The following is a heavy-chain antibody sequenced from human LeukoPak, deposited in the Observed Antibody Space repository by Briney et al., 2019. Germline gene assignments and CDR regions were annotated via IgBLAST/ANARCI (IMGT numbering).Heavy chain of an antibody. D-gene: IGHD5-18*01. CDR2: IKNKTDGGTT. CDR1: GFTFSNAW. CDR3: TTDQAMAPY. J-gene: IGHJ4*02. V-gene: IGHV3-15*01. Sequence: GGSLRLSCAASGFTFSNAWMSWVRQAPGKGLEWVGRIKNKTDGGTTDYAAPVKGRFTISRDDSKNTLYLQMNSLKTEDTAVYYCTTDQAMAPYWGQGTLVTVSS.